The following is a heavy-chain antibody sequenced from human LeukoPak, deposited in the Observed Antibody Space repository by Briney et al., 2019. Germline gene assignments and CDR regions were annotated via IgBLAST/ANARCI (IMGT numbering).Heavy chain of an antibody. J-gene: IGHJ4*02. V-gene: IGHV3-30*18. CDR1: GFTFSSDG. D-gene: IGHD6-13*01. CDR2: ISYDGSKK. Sequence: GRSLRLSCAASGFTFSSDGMHWVRQAPGKGLEWVAVISYDGSKKYYADSVKGRFTISRDNSKNTLYLQMNSLRAEDTSVYYCAKTAYSSSWYFDYWGQGTLVTVSS. CDR3: AKTAYSSSWYFDY.